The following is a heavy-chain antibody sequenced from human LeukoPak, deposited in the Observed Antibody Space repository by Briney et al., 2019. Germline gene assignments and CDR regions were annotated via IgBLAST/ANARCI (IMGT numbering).Heavy chain of an antibody. CDR2: ISSSSSYI. V-gene: IGHV3-21*01. J-gene: IGHJ4*02. D-gene: IGHD5-12*01. Sequence: GGSLRLSCAASGFTFSSYSMNWVRQAPGKGLEWVSSISSSSSYIYYADSVKGRFTISRDNAKNPLYLQMNSLRAEDTAVYYCARSRASYGGYAFDYWGQGTLVTVSS. CDR3: ARSRASYGGYAFDY. CDR1: GFTFSSYS.